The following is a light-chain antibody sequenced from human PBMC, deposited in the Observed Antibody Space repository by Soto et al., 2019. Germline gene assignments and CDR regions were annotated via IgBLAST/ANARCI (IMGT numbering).Light chain of an antibody. CDR2: DVT. V-gene: IGLV2-14*03. J-gene: IGLJ1*01. Sequence: SVLTQPASLSGSPGQSITVSCTGTSSDVGGYNYVSWYQQHPGKAPRLLIYDVTNRPSGVSNRFSGSKSGNTASLTISGLQAEDEADYYCSSYRRGSTYVFGTGTKVTVL. CDR1: SSDVGGYNY. CDR3: SSYRRGSTYV.